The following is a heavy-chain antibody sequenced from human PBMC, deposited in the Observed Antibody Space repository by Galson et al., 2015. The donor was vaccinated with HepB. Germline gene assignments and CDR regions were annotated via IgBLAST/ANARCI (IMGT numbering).Heavy chain of an antibody. D-gene: IGHD2-15*01. V-gene: IGHV3-30-3*01. CDR1: GFTFSSYA. CDR3: ASSFHAYCSGGSCYSVDY. Sequence: SLRLSCAASGFTFSSYAMHWVRQAPGKGLQWVAVISYDGSNKYYADSVKGRFTISRDNSKNTLYLQMNSLRAEDTAVYYCASSFHAYCSGGSCYSVDYWGQGTLVTVSS. J-gene: IGHJ4*02. CDR2: ISYDGSNK.